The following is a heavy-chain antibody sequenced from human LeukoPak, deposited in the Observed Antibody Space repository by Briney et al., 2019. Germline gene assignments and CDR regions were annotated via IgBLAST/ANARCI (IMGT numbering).Heavy chain of an antibody. J-gene: IGHJ4*02. V-gene: IGHV4-34*01. CDR3: ARRGNVGSLFGGVDY. D-gene: IGHD2-21*01. CDR2: INHSGST. CDR1: GGSFSGYY. Sequence: SETLSLTCAVYGGSFSGYYWSWILQPPGKGLEWIGEINHSGSTNYNPSLKSRVTISVDTSKNQFSLKLSSVTAADTAVYYCARRGNVGSLFGGVDYWGQGTLVTVSS.